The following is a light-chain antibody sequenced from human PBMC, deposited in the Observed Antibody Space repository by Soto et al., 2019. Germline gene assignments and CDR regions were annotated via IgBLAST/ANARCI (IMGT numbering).Light chain of an antibody. Sequence: VMTQSPPTLSVSPGERATLSCRASQSVSTDLAWYQQKPGQAPRLLIYGASTRATDVPARFSGGGSGTAVTLPISSLHSADVSIYYCQQYNDCSPSTFGPGTKVEIK. V-gene: IGKV3-15*01. CDR3: QQYNDCSPST. CDR2: GAS. J-gene: IGKJ3*01. CDR1: QSVSTD.